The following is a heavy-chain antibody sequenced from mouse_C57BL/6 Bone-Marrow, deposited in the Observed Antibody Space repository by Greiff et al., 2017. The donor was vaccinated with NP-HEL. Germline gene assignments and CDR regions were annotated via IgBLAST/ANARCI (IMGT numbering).Heavy chain of an antibody. CDR1: GYAFTNYL. J-gene: IGHJ2*01. CDR3: ARSEGYPYFDY. V-gene: IGHV1-54*01. CDR2: INPGSGGT. D-gene: IGHD2-2*01. Sequence: QVQLQQSGAELVRPGPSVKVSCKASGYAFTNYLIEWVKQRPGQGLEWIGVINPGSGGTNYNEKFKGKATLTADKSSSTAYMQLSSLTSEDSAVYFCARSEGYPYFDYWGQGTTLTVSS.